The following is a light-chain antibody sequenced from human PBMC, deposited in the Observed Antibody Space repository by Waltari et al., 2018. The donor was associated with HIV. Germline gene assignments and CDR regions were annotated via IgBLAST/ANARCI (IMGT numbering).Light chain of an antibody. J-gene: IGLJ2*01. CDR2: DNN. CDR3: GTWDSSLSAGGV. CDR1: SSNIGNNY. Sequence: QSVLTQPPSVSAAPGQKVTISCSGSSSNIGNNYVSWYQQLPGTAPKLLIYDNNKLPSGIPDRCPGSKSGTSATLGITGLQTGDEADYYCGTWDSSLSAGGVFGGGTKLTVL. V-gene: IGLV1-51*01.